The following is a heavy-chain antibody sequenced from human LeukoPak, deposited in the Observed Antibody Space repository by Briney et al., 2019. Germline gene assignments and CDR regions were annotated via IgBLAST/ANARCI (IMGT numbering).Heavy chain of an antibody. Sequence: PSETLSLTCTVSGGSISSYYWSWIRQPPGKGLEWIGSIYHSGSTYYNPSLKSRVTISVDTSKNQFSLKLSSVTAADTAVYYCAREAGSRTVDYWGQGTLVTVSS. J-gene: IGHJ4*02. CDR1: GGSISSYY. CDR2: IYHSGST. V-gene: IGHV4-38-2*02. CDR3: AREAGSRTVDY. D-gene: IGHD1-26*01.